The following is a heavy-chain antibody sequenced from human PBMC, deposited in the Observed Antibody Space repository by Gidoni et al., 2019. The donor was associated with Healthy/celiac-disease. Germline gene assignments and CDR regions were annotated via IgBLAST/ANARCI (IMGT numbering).Heavy chain of an antibody. V-gene: IGHV4-59*01. J-gene: IGHJ5*02. Sequence: QVQLQESGPGLVKPSETLSLTCTVSGGSISSYYWSWIRQPPGKGLEWIGYIYYSGSTNYNPSLKSRVTISVDTSKHQFSLKLSSVTAADTAVYYCARAVLWFGELSWFDPWGQGTLVTVSS. CDR2: IYYSGST. CDR1: GGSISSYY. CDR3: ARAVLWFGELSWFDP. D-gene: IGHD3-10*01.